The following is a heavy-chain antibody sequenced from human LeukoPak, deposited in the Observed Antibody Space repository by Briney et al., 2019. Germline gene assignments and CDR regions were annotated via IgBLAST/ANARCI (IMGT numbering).Heavy chain of an antibody. V-gene: IGHV4-59*08. D-gene: IGHD3-16*01. CDR2: IYYSGST. J-gene: IGHJ6*02. CDR1: GGSISSYY. CDR3: ARGGSGRTFYHYYYGMDV. Sequence: SETLSLTCTVSGGSISSYYWSWIRQPPGKGLEWIGYIYYSGSTNYNPSLKSRVTISVDTSKNQFSLKLSSVTAADTAVYYCARGGSGRTFYHYYYGMDVWGQGTTVTVSS.